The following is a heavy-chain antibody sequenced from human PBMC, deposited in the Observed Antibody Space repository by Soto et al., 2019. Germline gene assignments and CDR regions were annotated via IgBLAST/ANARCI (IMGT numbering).Heavy chain of an antibody. V-gene: IGHV4-34*01. Sequence: KPSETLSLTCAVYAGSFSHYYWNWIRQSPGKGLERIGKIKHSGSSNYNPSLRSRVSISVDMSKNQFSLRLTSVTAADTAVYYCARGGSSDWQVALDIWGQGTMVTVSS. J-gene: IGHJ3*02. D-gene: IGHD6-19*01. CDR1: AGSFSHYY. CDR2: IKHSGSS. CDR3: ARGGSSDWQVALDI.